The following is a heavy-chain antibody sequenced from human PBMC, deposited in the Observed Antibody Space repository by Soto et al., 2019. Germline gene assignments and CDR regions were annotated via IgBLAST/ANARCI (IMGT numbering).Heavy chain of an antibody. CDR1: GYTLTELS. D-gene: IGHD3-22*01. V-gene: IGHV1-24*01. J-gene: IGHJ4*02. CDR3: ATDRAYYYDSSGPFSPLGY. Sequence: SVKVSCKVSGYTLTELSMHWVRQAPGKGLEWMGGFDPEDGETIYAQKFQGRVTMTEDTSTDTAYMELSSLRSEDTAVYYCATDRAYYYDSSGPFSPLGYWGQGTLVTVSS. CDR2: FDPEDGET.